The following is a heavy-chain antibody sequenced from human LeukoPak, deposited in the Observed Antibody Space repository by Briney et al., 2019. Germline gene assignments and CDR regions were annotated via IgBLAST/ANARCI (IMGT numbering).Heavy chain of an antibody. D-gene: IGHD3-10*01. V-gene: IGHV3-11*01. Sequence: GGSLRLSCAASGFTFSDYYMFWIRQAPRKGPEWISYISSSGSTMYYADSVKGRFTISRDNAKNSLYLQMNSLRAEDTAVYYCARDALGSYDYWGQGTLVTVSS. CDR1: GFTFSDYY. CDR3: ARDALGSYDY. J-gene: IGHJ4*02. CDR2: ISSSGSTM.